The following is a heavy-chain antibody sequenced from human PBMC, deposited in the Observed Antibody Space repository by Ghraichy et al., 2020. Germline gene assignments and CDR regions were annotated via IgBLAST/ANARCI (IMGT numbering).Heavy chain of an antibody. Sequence: GGSLRLSCAASGFTFSSYAMSWVRQAPGKGLEWVSAISGSGGSTYYADSVKGRFTISRDNSKNTLYLQMNSLRAEDTAVYYCATRFGGVIVHVWADAFDIWGQGTMVTVSS. J-gene: IGHJ3*02. CDR1: GFTFSSYA. CDR2: ISGSGGST. CDR3: ATRFGGVIVHVWADAFDI. D-gene: IGHD3-16*02. V-gene: IGHV3-23*01.